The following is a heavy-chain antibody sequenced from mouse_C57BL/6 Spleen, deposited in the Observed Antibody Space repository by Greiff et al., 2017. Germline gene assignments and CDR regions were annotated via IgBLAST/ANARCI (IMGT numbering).Heavy chain of an antibody. V-gene: IGHV1-20*01. CDR2: ITPYNGDT. Sequence: VQLQQSGPELVKPGDSVKISCKASGYSFTGYFMNWVMQSHGKSLEWIGRITPYNGDTFYNQKFKGKATLTIDKSSSTAHMELRSLTSEDSAVYYCARGYYAYAMDYWGQGTSVTVSS. CDR1: GYSFTGYF. CDR3: ARGYYAYAMDY. J-gene: IGHJ4*01. D-gene: IGHD1-1*02.